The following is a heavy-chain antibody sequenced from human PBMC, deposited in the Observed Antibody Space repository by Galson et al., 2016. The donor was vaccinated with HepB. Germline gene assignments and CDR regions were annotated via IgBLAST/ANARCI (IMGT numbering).Heavy chain of an antibody. CDR3: AHSPWAAGSTRGAFDI. CDR1: GFSLTTLGEG. J-gene: IGHJ3*02. V-gene: IGHV2-5*02. CDR2: TYWDDDT. Sequence: PALVKPTQTLTLTCSFSGFSLTTLGEGVAWIRQPPGKALECLALTYWDDDTRYKPSLKSRLAITKDIPNNRVILTMTNVDPVDTGTYFCAHSPWAAGSTRGAFDIWGPGTGVSISS. D-gene: IGHD3-10*01.